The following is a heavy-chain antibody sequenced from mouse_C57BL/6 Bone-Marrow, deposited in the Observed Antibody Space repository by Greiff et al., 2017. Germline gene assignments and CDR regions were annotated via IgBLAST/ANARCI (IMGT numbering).Heavy chain of an antibody. D-gene: IGHD5-1*01. Sequence: QVQLKQPGAELVMPGASVKLSCKASGYTFTSYWMHWVKQRPGQGLEWIGEIDPSDSYTNYNQKFKGKSTLTVDKSSSTAYMQLSSLTSEDSAVXYCALPNWYVDVWGTGTTVTVSS. CDR3: ALPNWYVDV. CDR2: IDPSDSYT. J-gene: IGHJ1*03. V-gene: IGHV1-69*01. CDR1: GYTFTSYW.